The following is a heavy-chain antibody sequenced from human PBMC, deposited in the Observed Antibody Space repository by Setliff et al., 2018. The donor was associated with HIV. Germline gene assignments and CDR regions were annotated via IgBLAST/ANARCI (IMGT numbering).Heavy chain of an antibody. V-gene: IGHV1-46*01. CDR3: ARETAGGHWDEY. CDR1: GYTFSSNY. Sequence: ASVKVSCKASGYTFSSNYMHWVRQAPGQGLEWMGLINPTGDTNYAQKFRGRVTMTRDMSTTTVYMDLNSLTSEDTAVYYCARETAGGHWDEYWGQGTLVTVSS. CDR2: INPTGDT. D-gene: IGHD6-19*01. J-gene: IGHJ4*02.